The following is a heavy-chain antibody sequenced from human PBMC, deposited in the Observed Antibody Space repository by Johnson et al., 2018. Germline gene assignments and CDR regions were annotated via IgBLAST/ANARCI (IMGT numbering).Heavy chain of an antibody. Sequence: QVQLVQSGAEVKKPGASVKISCKASGYTFTNYYKHWVRQAPGQGLEWMGMINPTSETTIYAQKFQGRVTMTRDTSTTVYMELSSLSSYDTAVYFFATDEPRVGAMGYWGQGTLVTVSS. V-gene: IGHV1-46*01. D-gene: IGHD1-26*01. J-gene: IGHJ4*02. CDR2: INPTSETT. CDR1: GYTFTNYY. CDR3: ATDEPRVGAMGY.